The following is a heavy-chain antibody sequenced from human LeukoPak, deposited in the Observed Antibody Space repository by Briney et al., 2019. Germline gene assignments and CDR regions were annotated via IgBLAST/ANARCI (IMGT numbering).Heavy chain of an antibody. J-gene: IGHJ6*02. CDR1: GYTFTSYY. CDR2: INPSGGST. D-gene: IGHD2-2*01. CDR3: ARGRTHCSSTSCYYYYYGMDV. Sequence: ASVKVSCKASGYTFTSYYMHWVRQAPGQGLEWMGIINPSGGSTSYAQKFQGRVTMTRNTSISTAYMELSSLRSEDTAVYYCARGRTHCSSTSCYYYYYGMDVWGQGTTVTVSS. V-gene: IGHV1-46*01.